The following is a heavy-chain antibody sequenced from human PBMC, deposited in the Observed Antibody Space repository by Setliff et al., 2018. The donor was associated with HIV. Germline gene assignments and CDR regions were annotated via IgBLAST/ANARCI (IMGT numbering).Heavy chain of an antibody. J-gene: IGHJ6*03. Sequence: NPGGSLRLSCAASGFAFDTYSMNWVRHVPGKGREWVSSISHSGVYIYYVDSVKGRFTISRDNAKSSLYLQMHRLRAEDTAVYYCARVERETFGTFCHMGVWGKGTTVTVSS. CDR3: ARVERETFGTFCHMGV. V-gene: IGHV3-21*01. CDR2: ISHSGVYI. D-gene: IGHD6-13*01. CDR1: GFAFDTYS.